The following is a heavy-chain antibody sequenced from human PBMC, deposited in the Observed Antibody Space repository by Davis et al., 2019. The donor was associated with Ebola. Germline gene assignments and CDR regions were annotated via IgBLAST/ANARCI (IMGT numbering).Heavy chain of an antibody. CDR1: GFTFSSYG. V-gene: IGHV3-30*18. CDR3: AKSRWVTTSYYGMDV. J-gene: IGHJ6*02. CDR2: ISYDGSNK. Sequence: GESLKISCAASGFTFSSYGMHWVRQAPGKGLEWVAVISYDGSNKYYADSVEGRFTISRDNSKNTLYLQMNSLRAEDTAVYYCAKSRWVTTSYYGMDVWGQGTTVTVSS. D-gene: IGHD4-11*01.